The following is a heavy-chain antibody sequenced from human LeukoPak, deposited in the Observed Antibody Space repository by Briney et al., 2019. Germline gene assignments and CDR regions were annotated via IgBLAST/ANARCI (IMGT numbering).Heavy chain of an antibody. V-gene: IGHV4-30-2*01. CDR2: IYHSGST. J-gene: IGHJ4*02. D-gene: IGHD2-2*01. Sequence: SETLSLTCAVSGGSISSGGYSWSWIRQPPRKGLEWIGYIYHSGSTYYNPSLKSRVTISVDRSKNQFSLKLSSVTAADTAVYYCARNPSYCSSTSCSTTHFDYWGQGTLVTVSS. CDR3: ARNPSYCSSTSCSTTHFDY. CDR1: GGSISSGGYS.